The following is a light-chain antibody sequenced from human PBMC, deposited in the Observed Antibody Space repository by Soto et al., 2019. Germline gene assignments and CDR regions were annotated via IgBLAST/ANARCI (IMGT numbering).Light chain of an antibody. Sequence: QSVLTQPPSASGTPGQRGTISCSGSSSNIGSNTVNWYQQLPGTAPKLLIYSNNQRPSGVPDRFSGSKSGTSASLAISGLQSEDEADYYCAAWDDSLNGVVFGVGTKVTVL. CDR1: SSNIGSNT. V-gene: IGLV1-44*01. CDR2: SNN. CDR3: AAWDDSLNGVV. J-gene: IGLJ2*01.